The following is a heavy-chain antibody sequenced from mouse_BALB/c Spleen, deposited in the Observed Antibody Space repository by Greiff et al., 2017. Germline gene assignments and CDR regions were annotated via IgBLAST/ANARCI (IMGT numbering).Heavy chain of an antibody. CDR1: GFTFTDYY. Sequence: DVKLVESGGGLVQPGGSLRLSCATSGFTFTDYYMSWVRQPPGKALEWLGFIRNKANGYTTEYSASVKGRFTISRDNSQSILYLQMNTLRAEDSATYYCARDDYYGSSYAMDYWGQGTSVTVSS. J-gene: IGHJ4*01. D-gene: IGHD1-1*01. CDR2: IRNKANGYTT. CDR3: ARDDYYGSSYAMDY. V-gene: IGHV7-3*02.